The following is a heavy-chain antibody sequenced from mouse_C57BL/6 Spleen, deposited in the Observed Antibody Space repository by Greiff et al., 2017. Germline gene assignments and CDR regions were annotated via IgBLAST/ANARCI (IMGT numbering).Heavy chain of an antibody. Sequence: VQLQQPGAELVKPGASVKLSCKASGYTFTSYWMHWVKQRPGQGLEWIGMIHPNSGSTNYNEKFKSKATLTVDKSSSTDYMQLSSLTSEDSAVYYCARGEELPRGDYWGQGTTRTVSS. J-gene: IGHJ2*01. CDR2: IHPNSGST. V-gene: IGHV1-64*01. CDR1: GYTFTSYW. D-gene: IGHD3-1*01. CDR3: ARGEELPRGDY.